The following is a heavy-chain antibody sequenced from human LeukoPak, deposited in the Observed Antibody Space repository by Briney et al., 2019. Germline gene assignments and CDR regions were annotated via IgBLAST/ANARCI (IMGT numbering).Heavy chain of an antibody. CDR3: ARDLVRGLTTGVLDY. D-gene: IGHD4-17*01. J-gene: IGHJ4*02. CDR1: GFTFSSYS. V-gene: IGHV3-48*04. CDR2: ISSSGSTI. Sequence: GGSLRLSCAASGFTFSSYSMNWVRQAPGKGLEWVSYISSSGSTIYYADSVKGRFTISRDNAKNSLYLQMNSLRAEDTAVYYCARDLVRGLTTGVLDYWGQGTLATVSS.